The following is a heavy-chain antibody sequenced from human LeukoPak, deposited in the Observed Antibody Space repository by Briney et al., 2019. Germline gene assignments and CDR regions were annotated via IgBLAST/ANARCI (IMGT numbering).Heavy chain of an antibody. J-gene: IGHJ4*02. Sequence: GGFLRLSCAASGFIFSSYAMSWVRQAPGKGLEWVSTISGSGGSTYYADSVKGRFTISRDNSKNTVYLQMYSLRAEDTAVYYCAKDRSCTNDVCHGDFDYWGQGTLVTVSS. V-gene: IGHV3-23*01. CDR1: GFIFSSYA. CDR3: AKDRSCTNDVCHGDFDY. CDR2: ISGSGGST. D-gene: IGHD2-8*01.